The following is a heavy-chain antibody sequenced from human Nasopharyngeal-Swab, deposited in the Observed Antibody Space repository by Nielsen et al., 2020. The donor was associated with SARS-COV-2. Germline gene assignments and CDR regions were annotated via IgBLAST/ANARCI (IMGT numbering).Heavy chain of an antibody. CDR3: AREWTGLRD. D-gene: IGHD5-12*01. V-gene: IGHV3-30-3*01. CDR2: ISYDGSNK. CDR1: GFTFISYT. J-gene: IGHJ1*01. Sequence: GESLKISCAASGFTFISYTMNWVRQAPGKGLEWVTLISYDGSNKYYADSVKGRFTISRDNSKNTLYLQMNSLRAEGTAVYYCAREWTGLRDWGQGTLVTVSS.